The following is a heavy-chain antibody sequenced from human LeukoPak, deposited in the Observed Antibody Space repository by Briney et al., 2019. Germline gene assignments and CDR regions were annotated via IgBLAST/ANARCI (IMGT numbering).Heavy chain of an antibody. Sequence: PGGSLRLSCAASGFSFDDYAMHWVRQLPGKGLEWVSVISGDGGDTDYVDSVKGRFTISRDNSKDSLYLQMNSLRTEDTALYYCAKEFGYCSGSSCYRYYYYPMDVWGQGTTVTVSS. CDR3: AKEFGYCSGSSCYRYYYYPMDV. CDR1: GFSFDDYA. J-gene: IGHJ6*02. V-gene: IGHV3-43*02. CDR2: ISGDGGDT. D-gene: IGHD2-15*01.